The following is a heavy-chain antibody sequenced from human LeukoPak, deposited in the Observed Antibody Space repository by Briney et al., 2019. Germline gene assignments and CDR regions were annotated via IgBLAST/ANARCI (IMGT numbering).Heavy chain of an antibody. Sequence: PSETLSLTCTVSGGSISSSSYFWGWICQPPGKGLEWIGSISYSGAAYYNSSLKSRVTISVDTSKNQFSVKLSSVTAADTAVYYCARLVGSAWREDCWDQGTLVSVSS. J-gene: IGHJ4*02. D-gene: IGHD6-19*01. CDR3: ARLVGSAWREDC. CDR2: ISYSGAA. V-gene: IGHV4-39*01. CDR1: GGSISSSSYF.